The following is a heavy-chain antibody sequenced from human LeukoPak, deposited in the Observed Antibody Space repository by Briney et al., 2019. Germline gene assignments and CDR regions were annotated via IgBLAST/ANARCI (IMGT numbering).Heavy chain of an antibody. J-gene: IGHJ4*02. D-gene: IGHD1-26*01. CDR3: ARRGVVGATIFDY. Sequence: PSEALSLTCTVSGGSISSYYWSWIRQPPGKGLEWIGYIYYSGSTNYNPSLKSRVTISVDTSKNQFSLKLSSVTAADTAVYYCARRGVVGATIFDYWGQGTLVTVSS. V-gene: IGHV4-59*08. CDR2: IYYSGST. CDR1: GGSISSYY.